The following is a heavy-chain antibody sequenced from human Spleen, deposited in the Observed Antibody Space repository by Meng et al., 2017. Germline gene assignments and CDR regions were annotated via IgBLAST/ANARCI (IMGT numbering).Heavy chain of an antibody. D-gene: IGHD6-19*01. CDR2: IYHGGDT. V-gene: IGHV4/OR15-8*02. CDR3: ASWIYSCGWQ. CDR1: GGSISSIDW. Sequence: QVPLPAAGPGLVKLSGTLSLPGVVSGGSISSIDWWSWVRQPPGKGLEWIGEIYHGGDTNYNPSLKSRVTITIDRSKNQFSLKLSSVTAADTAVYYCASWIYSCGWQWGQGTLVTVSS. J-gene: IGHJ4*02.